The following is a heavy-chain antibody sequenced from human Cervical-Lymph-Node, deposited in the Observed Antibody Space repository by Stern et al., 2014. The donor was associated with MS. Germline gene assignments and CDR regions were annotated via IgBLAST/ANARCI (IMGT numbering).Heavy chain of an antibody. CDR2: IYRDDRT. V-gene: IGHV3-53*01. Sequence: MQLVQSGGGLIQPGGSLRLSCAASGFTVSSNYMSWVRQAPGKVLEWVSVIYRDDRTYYADSVKGRFTISRDNSMNTLYLQMNSLRAEDTAVYYCARVRGVAAAGMKYYYYNMDVWGHGTTVTVSS. J-gene: IGHJ6*02. CDR3: ARVRGVAAAGMKYYYYNMDV. D-gene: IGHD6-13*01. CDR1: GFTVSSNY.